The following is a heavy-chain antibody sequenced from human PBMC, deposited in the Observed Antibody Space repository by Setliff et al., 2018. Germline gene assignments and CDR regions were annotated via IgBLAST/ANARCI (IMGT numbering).Heavy chain of an antibody. Sequence: PGESLKISCKGSGYSFTNYWIGWVRQMPGKGLEWMGIIYPSDSDTRYSPSFQGQVTFSADKSISTAYLQWSTLKASDTAMYYCARLGSSSWYNDVFDFWGPGTMVTV. CDR2: IYPSDSDT. CDR1: GYSFTNYW. D-gene: IGHD6-13*01. CDR3: ARLGSSSWYNDVFDF. V-gene: IGHV5-51*01. J-gene: IGHJ3*01.